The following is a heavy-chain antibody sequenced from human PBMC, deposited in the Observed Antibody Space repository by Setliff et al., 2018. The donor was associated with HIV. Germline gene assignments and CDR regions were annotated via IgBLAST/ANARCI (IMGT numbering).Heavy chain of an antibody. D-gene: IGHD7-27*01. J-gene: IGHJ3*02. CDR2: IYPGDSDT. Sequence: PGESLKISCKGSGYSFTNYWIGWVRQMPGKGLEWMAMIYPGDSDTRYSPSFQGQVTVSADKSISTAYLQWSSLRASDTAMYYCARHLNWGPRYDAFHIWGQGTMVTVSS. CDR3: ARHLNWGPRYDAFHI. CDR1: GYSFTNYW. V-gene: IGHV5-51*01.